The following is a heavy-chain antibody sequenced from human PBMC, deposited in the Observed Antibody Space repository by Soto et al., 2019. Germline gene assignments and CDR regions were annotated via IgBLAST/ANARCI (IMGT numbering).Heavy chain of an antibody. CDR3: AREGGESSDGLYYFDS. CDR1: GGSTSSDNY. D-gene: IGHD3-16*01. V-gene: IGHV4-30-4*01. Sequence: SETLSLTCTVSGGSTSSDNYWSWIRQPPGKGLEWIGHIYYSGKNDYNPSLKSRLAISIDTSKNQFSLKLSSVTAADTAVYFCAREGGESSDGLYYFDSWGQGALVTVSS. CDR2: IYYSGKN. J-gene: IGHJ4*02.